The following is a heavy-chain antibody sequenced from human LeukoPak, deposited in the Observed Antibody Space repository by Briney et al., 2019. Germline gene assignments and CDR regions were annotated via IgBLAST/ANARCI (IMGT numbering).Heavy chain of an antibody. CDR2: IWYDGTNK. CDR3: ARPHEVDDSSGWYYVDV. CDR1: GFTFSRYG. D-gene: IGHD3-22*01. V-gene: IGHV3-33*01. Sequence: GGSLRLSCAASGFTFSRYGMHWVRQAPGKGLEWVALIWYDGTNKYYADSVKGRFTISRDNSKNTLDLQMNSLRAEDTAVYYCARPHEVDDSSGWYYVDVWGKGTTVTVSS. J-gene: IGHJ6*03.